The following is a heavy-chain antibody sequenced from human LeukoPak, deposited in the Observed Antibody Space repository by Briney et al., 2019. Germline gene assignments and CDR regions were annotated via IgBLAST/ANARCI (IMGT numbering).Heavy chain of an antibody. J-gene: IGHJ4*02. CDR3: ARETAAAGSFIAINDY. CDR1: GGSFSGYY. CDR2: INDSEST. V-gene: IGHV4-34*01. D-gene: IGHD6-13*01. Sequence: SETLSLTCAVYGGSFSGYYWSWIRQPPGKGLEWIGEINDSESTNYNPSLKSRVTILIDTSKKQFSLKLSSVTAADTAIYYCARETAAAGSFIAINDYWGQGTLVTVSS.